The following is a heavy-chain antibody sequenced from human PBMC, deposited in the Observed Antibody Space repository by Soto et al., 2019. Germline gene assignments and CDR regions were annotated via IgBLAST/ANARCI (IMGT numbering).Heavy chain of an antibody. CDR1: GYTFTTYY. V-gene: IGHV1-46*03. CDR2: INPSGST. J-gene: IGHJ4*01. D-gene: IGHD2-15*01. Sequence: ASVKVSCKASGYTFTTYYMHWVRQAPGQGLEWMGIINPSGSTSYAQKFQGRVAMTRDTSTSTVYMELSSLRSEDTAVYYCARVHCSGGSCYSIDYWG. CDR3: ARVHCSGGSCYSIDY.